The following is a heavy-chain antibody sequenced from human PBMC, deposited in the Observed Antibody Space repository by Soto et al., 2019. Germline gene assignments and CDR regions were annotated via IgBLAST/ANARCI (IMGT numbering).Heavy chain of an antibody. CDR3: ARGRWVRGVFDY. Sequence: LSLTCAVYGGSFSGYYWSWIRQPPGKGLEWIGEINHSGSTNYNPSLKSRVTISVDTSKNQFSLKLSSVTAADTAVYYCARGRWVRGVFDYWGQGTLVTVSS. J-gene: IGHJ4*02. CDR2: INHSGST. D-gene: IGHD3-10*01. V-gene: IGHV4-34*01. CDR1: GGSFSGYY.